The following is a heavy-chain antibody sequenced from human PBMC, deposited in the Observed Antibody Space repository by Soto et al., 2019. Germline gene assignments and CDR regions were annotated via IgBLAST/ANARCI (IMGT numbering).Heavy chain of an antibody. Sequence: QVQLVQSGAEVKKPGSSVKVSCKASGGTFSSYAISWVRQAPGQGLEWMGGIIPIFGTANYAQKFQGRVTITADKSTSTAYMERSSLRSEDTAVYYCAREPAYSSGWSVFDYWGQGTLVTVSS. CDR3: AREPAYSSGWSVFDY. J-gene: IGHJ4*02. D-gene: IGHD6-19*01. V-gene: IGHV1-69*06. CDR2: IIPIFGTA. CDR1: GGTFSSYA.